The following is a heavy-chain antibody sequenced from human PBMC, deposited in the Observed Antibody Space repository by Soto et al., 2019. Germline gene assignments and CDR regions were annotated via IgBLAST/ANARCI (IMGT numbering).Heavy chain of an antibody. V-gene: IGHV1-2*04. J-gene: IGHJ6*03. CDR1: GYTFTGYY. Sequence: ASVKVSCKASGYTFTGYYMHWVRQAPGQGLEWMGWINPNSGGTNYAQKFQGWVTMTRDTSISTAYMELSRLRSDDTAVYYCARGGVDIVVVPAAPYDYYYYMDVWGKGTTVTVSS. CDR2: INPNSGGT. D-gene: IGHD2-2*03. CDR3: ARGGVDIVVVPAAPYDYYYYMDV.